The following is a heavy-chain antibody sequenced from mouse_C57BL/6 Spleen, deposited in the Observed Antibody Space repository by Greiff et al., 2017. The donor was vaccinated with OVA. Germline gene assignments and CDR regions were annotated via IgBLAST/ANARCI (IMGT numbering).Heavy chain of an antibody. CDR2: IYPGDGDT. Sequence: VQRVESGPELVKPGASVKISCKASGYAFSSSWMNWVKQRPGKGLEWIGRIYPGDGDTNYNGKFKGKATLTADKSSSTAYMQLSSLTSEDSAVYFCACLYYDYDGGFAYWGQGTLVTVSA. CDR1: GYAFSSSW. J-gene: IGHJ3*01. V-gene: IGHV1-82*01. D-gene: IGHD2-4*01. CDR3: ACLYYDYDGGFAY.